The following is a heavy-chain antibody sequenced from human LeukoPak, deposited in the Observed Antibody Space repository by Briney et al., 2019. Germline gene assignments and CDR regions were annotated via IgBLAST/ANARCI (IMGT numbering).Heavy chain of an antibody. V-gene: IGHV1-24*01. Sequence: ASVKVSCKVSGYTLTELSMYWVRQAPGKGLEWMGGFDPEDGETIYAQKFQGRVTMTEDTSTDTAYMELSSLRSEDTAVYYCATNSYDYVWGSYRPREIDYWGQGTLVTVSS. CDR1: GYTLTELS. J-gene: IGHJ4*02. D-gene: IGHD3-16*02. CDR3: ATNSYDYVWGSYRPREIDY. CDR2: FDPEDGET.